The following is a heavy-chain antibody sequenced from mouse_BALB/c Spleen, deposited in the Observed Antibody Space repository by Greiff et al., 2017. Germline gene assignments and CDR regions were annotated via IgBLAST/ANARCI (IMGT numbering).Heavy chain of an antibody. D-gene: IGHD4-1*01. Sequence: VQLKESGPGLVKPSQSLSLTCTVTGYSITSDYAWNWIRQFPGNKLEWMGYISYSGSTSYNPSLKSRISITRDTSKNQFFLQLNSVTTEDTATYYCARGLTGAYWGQGTLVTVSA. CDR1: GYSITSDYA. CDR3: ARGLTGAY. J-gene: IGHJ3*01. V-gene: IGHV3-2*02. CDR2: ISYSGST.